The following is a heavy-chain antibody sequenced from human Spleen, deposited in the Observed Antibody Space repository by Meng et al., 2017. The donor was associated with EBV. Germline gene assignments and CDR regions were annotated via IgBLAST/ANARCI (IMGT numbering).Heavy chain of an antibody. D-gene: IGHD3-10*01. CDR1: GYTFTSYG. Sequence: QVHLVPSGAEVGNPGALMKVSCKASGYTFTSYGITWVRQAPGQRFEWLGWISAYNGNTNYAQRLQGRISMTTDTSTTTAFMELRRLTSDDTAVYFCARGLYGSGSYYGGLDVWGQGTAVTVSS. CDR2: ISAYNGNT. J-gene: IGHJ6*02. CDR3: ARGLYGSGSYYGGLDV. V-gene: IGHV1-18*01.